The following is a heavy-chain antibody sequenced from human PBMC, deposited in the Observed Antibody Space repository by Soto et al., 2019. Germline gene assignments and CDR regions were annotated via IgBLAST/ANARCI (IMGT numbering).Heavy chain of an antibody. CDR1: GYTFTSYA. V-gene: IGHV1-3*01. D-gene: IGHD3-22*01. Sequence: QVQLVQSGAEVKKPGASVKVSCKASGYTFTSYAMHWVRQAPGQRLEWMGWINAGNGNTKYSQKFQGRVTITRDTSASTAYMELNRLRSEDTAVYYCARTSGYYVFDYWGQGTLVTVSS. CDR2: INAGNGNT. J-gene: IGHJ4*02. CDR3: ARTSGYYVFDY.